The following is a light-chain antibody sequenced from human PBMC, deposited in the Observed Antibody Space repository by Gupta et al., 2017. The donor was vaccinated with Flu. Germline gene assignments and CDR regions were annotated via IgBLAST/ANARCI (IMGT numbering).Light chain of an antibody. CDR2: EVS. CDR1: SSDVGGYDY. V-gene: IGLV2-14*01. J-gene: IGLJ1*01. CDR3: SSYTSSGTLV. Sequence: QSALTQPAPVSGSPGQSIPIPCTGTSSDVGGYDYVSWYRQHAGKAPKLMIYEVSSRPSGVSSRFSGSKSGNTASLTISGLQAEDEADYYCSSYTSSGTLVFGTGTRVTVL.